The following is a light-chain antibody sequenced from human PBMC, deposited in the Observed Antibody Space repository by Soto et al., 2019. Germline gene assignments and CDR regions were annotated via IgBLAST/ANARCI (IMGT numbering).Light chain of an antibody. J-gene: IGLJ1*01. CDR1: SSDIGGYNY. CDR2: EVS. V-gene: IGLV2-8*01. CDR3: SSYAGSNNYV. Sequence: QSALTQPPSASGSPGQSVTISCTGTSSDIGGYNYVSWYQQHPGKAPKLMIYEVSKRPSGVPDRLSGSKSGNTASLTVSGLQVEDEADYYCSSYAGSNNYVFGTGTKVTVL.